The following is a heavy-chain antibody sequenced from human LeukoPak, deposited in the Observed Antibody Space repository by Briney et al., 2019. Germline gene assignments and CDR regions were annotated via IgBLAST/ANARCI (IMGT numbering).Heavy chain of an antibody. J-gene: IGHJ4*02. CDR2: INPNSGGT. CDR3: ASAYSSSPTPFDY. Sequence: ASVKVSCKASGYTFTGYYMHWVRQAPGQGLEWMGWINPNSGGTNYAQKFQGRVTMTRDTSISTAHMELSRLRSDDTAVYYCASAYSSSPTPFDYWGQGTLVTVSS. CDR1: GYTFTGYY. V-gene: IGHV1-2*02. D-gene: IGHD6-6*01.